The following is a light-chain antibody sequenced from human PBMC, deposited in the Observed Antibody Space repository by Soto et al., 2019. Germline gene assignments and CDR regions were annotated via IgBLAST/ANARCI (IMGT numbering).Light chain of an antibody. CDR2: GAT. Sequence: EIVMTQSPATLSVSPGERATLSCRASQSVSSNLAWYQQKPGQAPRLLIYGATTRDTGIPGRFSGSGSGTEFTLTISSLQSEDFAVYYCQQYNNWPITFGQGTRLEI. CDR3: QQYNNWPIT. V-gene: IGKV3-15*01. CDR1: QSVSSN. J-gene: IGKJ5*01.